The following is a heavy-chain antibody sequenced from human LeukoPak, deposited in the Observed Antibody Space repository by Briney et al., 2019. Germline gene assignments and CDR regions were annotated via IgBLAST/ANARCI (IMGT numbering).Heavy chain of an antibody. J-gene: IGHJ4*02. CDR1: GYTFTSYD. Sequence: ASVKVSCKASGYTFTSYDINWVRQATGQGLEWMGWMNPNSGNTGYAQKFQSRVTMTRNTSISTAYMELSSLRPEDTAVYYCATRYCSGGSCPLDYWGQGTLVTVSS. CDR2: MNPNSGNT. D-gene: IGHD2-15*01. CDR3: ATRYCSGGSCPLDY. V-gene: IGHV1-8*01.